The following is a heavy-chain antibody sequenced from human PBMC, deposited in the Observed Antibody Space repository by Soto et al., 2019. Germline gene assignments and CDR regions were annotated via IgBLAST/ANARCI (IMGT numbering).Heavy chain of an antibody. D-gene: IGHD2-21*01. J-gene: IGHJ6*02. V-gene: IGHV3-9*01. Sequence: EMQLVKSGGGLVQPGMSLRLSCAASGFTFDDYAMYWVRQVHGKGLEWVSGISWNSGRIGYADSVKGRFTISRDNAKNSLYRTMNTLRPEDTALYYCTKARLWGGDGYNSYDYNAMVVWGQGTTFTVSS. CDR1: GFTFDDYA. CDR2: ISWNSGRI. CDR3: TKARLWGGDGYNSYDYNAMVV.